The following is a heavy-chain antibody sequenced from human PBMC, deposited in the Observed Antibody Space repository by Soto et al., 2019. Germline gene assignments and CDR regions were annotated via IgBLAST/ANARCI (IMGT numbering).Heavy chain of an antibody. V-gene: IGHV1-69*13. J-gene: IGHJ4*02. D-gene: IGHD3-10*01. Sequence: SVKVSCKAAGGAFSSYAISWVRQAPGQGLEWMGGIIPIFGTANYAQKFQGRVTITADESTSTAYMELSSLRSEDTAVYYCAIMVRGVASKDYWGQGTLVTVSS. CDR2: IIPIFGTA. CDR3: AIMVRGVASKDY. CDR1: GGAFSSYA.